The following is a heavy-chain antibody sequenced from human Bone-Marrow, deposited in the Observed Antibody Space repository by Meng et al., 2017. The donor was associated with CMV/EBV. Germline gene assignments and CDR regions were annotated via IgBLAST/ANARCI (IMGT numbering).Heavy chain of an antibody. V-gene: IGHV3-23*03. J-gene: IGHJ4*02. CDR2: INSDGSSR. CDR3: ARDFAPDY. Sequence: SITCVATGFTFRHYGRRWVRQAPGKGLAWVSVINSDGSSRYYADSVKGRFAISRDNSKNTLFLEMNSLSAEDTAVYYCARDFAPDYWGQGALVTVSS. D-gene: IGHD3-3*01. CDR1: GFTFRHYG.